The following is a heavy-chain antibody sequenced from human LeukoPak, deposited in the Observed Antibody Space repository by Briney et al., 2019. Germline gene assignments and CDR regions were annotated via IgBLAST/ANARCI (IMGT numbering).Heavy chain of an antibody. Sequence: GASVKVSWKASGGTFGSYVISWVRQAPGQGLEWMGGIIPIFGTAHYAQKFQGRLTITADESTSTVYMEMSSLRSEDTAMYYCAKEGDTALVTGYFDLWGRGTLVTVSS. D-gene: IGHD5-18*01. CDR2: IIPIFGTA. J-gene: IGHJ2*01. V-gene: IGHV1-69*13. CDR1: GGTFGSYV. CDR3: AKEGDTALVTGYFDL.